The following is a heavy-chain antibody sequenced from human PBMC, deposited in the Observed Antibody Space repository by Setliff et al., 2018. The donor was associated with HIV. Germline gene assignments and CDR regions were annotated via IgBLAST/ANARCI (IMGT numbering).Heavy chain of an antibody. CDR2: IYTNGGT. J-gene: IGHJ3*02. CDR1: GDFFSSDYY. CDR3: SRSGIGYGGDSNTFDI. V-gene: IGHV4-4*08. Sequence: SETLSLTCTVSGDFFSSDYYWGWIRQPPGKGLEYIGYIYTNGGTNYNPSLKSRVTISVDTSKNQFSLRLNSVTATDAAMYYCSRSGIGYGGDSNTFDIWGQGTLVT. D-gene: IGHD2-21*02.